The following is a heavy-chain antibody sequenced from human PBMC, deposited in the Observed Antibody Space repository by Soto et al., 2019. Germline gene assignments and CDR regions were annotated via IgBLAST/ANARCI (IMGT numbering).Heavy chain of an antibody. CDR2: TYYGSEWYF. Sequence: SQTLSLTCAISGDSVSSNSAAWNWIRQSPSRGLEWLGRTYYGSEWYFDYAESVKSRITINPDTSKNQLSLQMNSVTPEDTAVYFCVRSWHLFRHYHLAVWGQGTTVTVSS. V-gene: IGHV6-1*01. J-gene: IGHJ6*02. CDR3: VRSWHLFRHYHLAV. D-gene: IGHD1-26*01. CDR1: GDSVSSNSAA.